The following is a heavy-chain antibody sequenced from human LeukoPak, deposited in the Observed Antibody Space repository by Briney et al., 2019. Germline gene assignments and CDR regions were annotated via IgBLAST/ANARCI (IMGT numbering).Heavy chain of an antibody. CDR2: INPNSGGT. V-gene: IGHV1-2*02. J-gene: IGHJ4*02. CDR3: ARDGGGDYGSELPDY. Sequence: GDSVKVSCTASGYTFTGYYMHWVRQAHGQGLERMGWINPNSGGTNYAQMFPGSVHLPRDTSISTAYMELSRLRSDDTAVYFCARDGGGDYGSELPDYWGQGTLVTVSS. CDR1: GYTFTGYY. D-gene: IGHD2-21*02.